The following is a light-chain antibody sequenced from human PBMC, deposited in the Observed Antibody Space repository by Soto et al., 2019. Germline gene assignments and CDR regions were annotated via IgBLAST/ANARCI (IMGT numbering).Light chain of an antibody. V-gene: IGLV2-14*01. J-gene: IGLJ2*01. Sequence: QSALTQPASVSGSPGQSITISCTGTSSDIGGYNYVSWYQQHPAKAPKLLIYDVSHRPSGISNRFSGSKSGNTASLPISGLQAEDEDDYYCSSYTSSTALVFGGGTKLTVL. CDR2: DVS. CDR1: SSDIGGYNY. CDR3: SSYTSSTALV.